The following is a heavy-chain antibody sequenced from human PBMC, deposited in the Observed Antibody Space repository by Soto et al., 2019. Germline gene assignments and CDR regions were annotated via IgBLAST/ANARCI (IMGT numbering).Heavy chain of an antibody. J-gene: IGHJ6*02. CDR1: GYTFTRSG. CDR3: AGEGVAPYYYYGMDV. Sequence: QVQLVQSGAEVKKPGASVKVSCKASGYTFTRSGISWVRQAPGQGLEWMGWISTYNGDTNYAQTFQGRVTMTTDTSTSTVHMEVRSLRSDDTAVYYCAGEGVAPYYYYGMDVWDQGTPVTVSS. CDR2: ISTYNGDT. V-gene: IGHV1-18*01. D-gene: IGHD5-12*01.